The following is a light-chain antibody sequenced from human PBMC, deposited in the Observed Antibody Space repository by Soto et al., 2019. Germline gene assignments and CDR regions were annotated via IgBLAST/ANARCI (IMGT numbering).Light chain of an antibody. V-gene: IGLV1-40*01. Sequence: QSVLTQTPSVSGAPGQTVTISCTGTTSNVHWYQQLPGTAPKLLIFDNTNRPSGVPDRFSGSKSDTSPSLAITGLQAEDEADYYCQFFDSLSGSVVFGGGTKVTVL. CDR2: DNT. J-gene: IGLJ3*02. CDR3: QFFDSLSGSVV. CDR1: TSN.